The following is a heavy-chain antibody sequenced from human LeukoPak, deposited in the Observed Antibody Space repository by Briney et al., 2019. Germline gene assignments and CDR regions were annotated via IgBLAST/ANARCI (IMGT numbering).Heavy chain of an antibody. CDR1: GFTFSNYW. CDR3: VRSAFHAGSGNYYDY. D-gene: IGHD3-22*01. J-gene: IGHJ4*02. CDR2: IDNAGSIT. V-gene: IGHV3-74*03. Sequence: GGSLRLSCAASGFTFSNYWIHWVRHAPGKGLVWVSRIDNAGSITTYADSVKGRFTISRDNAENTLYPQMNSLRVEDTAVYYCVRSAFHAGSGNYYDYWGQGTLVTVSS.